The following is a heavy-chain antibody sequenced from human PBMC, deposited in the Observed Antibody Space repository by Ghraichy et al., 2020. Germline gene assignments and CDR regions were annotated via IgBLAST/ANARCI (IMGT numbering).Heavy chain of an antibody. Sequence: VSTISSSSSYINYADSVKVRFTISRDNAKNSVSLQMSSLRAEDTAIYYCSRYWSSGPPDNWGQGTL. D-gene: IGHD2-8*02. CDR2: ISSSSSYI. J-gene: IGHJ4*02. CDR3: SRYWSSGPPDN. V-gene: IGHV3-21*01.